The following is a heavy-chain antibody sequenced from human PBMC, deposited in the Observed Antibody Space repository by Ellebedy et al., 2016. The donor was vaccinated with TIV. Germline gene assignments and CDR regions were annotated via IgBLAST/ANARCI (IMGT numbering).Heavy chain of an antibody. CDR1: GLTFSGDW. V-gene: IGHV3-7*03. CDR2: INGDGRAI. J-gene: IGHJ6*02. D-gene: IGHD3-10*01. Sequence: GESLKISXAASGLTFSGDWMTWMRQAPGKGLEWVANINGDGRAIQYADSVEGRFTISRDNSKNTLYLQMNSLRAEDTAVYYCAKDRGLNYYGSGSTYAMDVWGQGTTVTVSS. CDR3: AKDRGLNYYGSGSTYAMDV.